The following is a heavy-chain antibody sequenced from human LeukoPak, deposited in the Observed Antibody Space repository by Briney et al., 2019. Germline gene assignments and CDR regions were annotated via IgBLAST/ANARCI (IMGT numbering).Heavy chain of an antibody. J-gene: IGHJ4*02. Sequence: PSETLSLTCTVSGGSISSSSYYWGWIRQPPGKGLEWIGSIYYSGSTYYNPSLKSRVTISVDTSKNQFSLKLSSVTAADTAVYYCARYSGYHLELDYWGQGTLVTVSS. CDR1: GGSISSSSYY. V-gene: IGHV4-39*07. D-gene: IGHD5-12*01. CDR3: ARYSGYHLELDY. CDR2: IYYSGST.